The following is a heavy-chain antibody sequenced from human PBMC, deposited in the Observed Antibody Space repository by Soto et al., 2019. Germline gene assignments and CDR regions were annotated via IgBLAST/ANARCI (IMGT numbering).Heavy chain of an antibody. Sequence: GGSLRLSCAASGFNFSSYSMTWVRQAPGKGLEWVSYISRSSTTIYYADSVRGRFTISRDNAKKSLYLQMNSLRDEDAAVYYCARDPNYYDTSAYYPGGCDYWGQGTLVTVSS. D-gene: IGHD3-22*01. V-gene: IGHV3-48*02. CDR2: ISRSSTTI. CDR1: GFNFSSYS. J-gene: IGHJ4*02. CDR3: ARDPNYYDTSAYYPGGCDY.